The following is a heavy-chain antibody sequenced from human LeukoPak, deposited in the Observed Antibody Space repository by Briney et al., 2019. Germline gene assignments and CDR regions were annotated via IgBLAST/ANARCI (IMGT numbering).Heavy chain of an antibody. V-gene: IGHV3-30-3*01. J-gene: IGHJ4*02. Sequence: GGSLRLSCAASGFTFSSYPMHWVRQAPVKGLEWVALISSDGSDKKYADSVKGRFTISRDNSKNTLYLQMHSLGVEDTAVYYCARDHPADYWGQGTLVTVSS. CDR2: ISSDGSDK. CDR3: ARDHPADY. CDR1: GFTFSSYP.